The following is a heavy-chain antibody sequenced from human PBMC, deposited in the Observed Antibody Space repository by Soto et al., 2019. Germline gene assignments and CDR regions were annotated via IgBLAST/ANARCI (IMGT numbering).Heavy chain of an antibody. J-gene: IGHJ4*02. D-gene: IGHD2-2*02. CDR2: IYYSVTT. Sequence: PSETLSLTCTISGDSITSSGYYWVWIRQPPGKGLEWIGSIYYSVTTYYNPSLKGRATISVDTSRNQFSLKLSSVTAADTAVYYCASRGQPLLYSDNWGQGTLVTVSS. CDR1: GDSITSSGYY. V-gene: IGHV4-39*01. CDR3: ASRGQPLLYSDN.